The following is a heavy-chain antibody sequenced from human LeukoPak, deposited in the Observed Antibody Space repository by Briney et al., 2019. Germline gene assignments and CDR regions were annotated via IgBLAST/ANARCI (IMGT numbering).Heavy chain of an antibody. Sequence: PGRSLRLSCAAFGFTFSSYGMHWVRQAPGKGLEGVAVIWYDGSNKYYADSVKGRFTISRDNSKNTLYLQMNSLRAEDTAVYYCARESVRYFDSRNWFDPWGQGTLVTVSS. V-gene: IGHV3-33*01. D-gene: IGHD3-9*01. CDR2: IWYDGSNK. CDR1: GFTFSSYG. J-gene: IGHJ5*02. CDR3: ARESVRYFDSRNWFDP.